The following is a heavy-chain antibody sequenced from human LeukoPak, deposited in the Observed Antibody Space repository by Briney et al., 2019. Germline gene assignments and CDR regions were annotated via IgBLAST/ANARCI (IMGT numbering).Heavy chain of an antibody. Sequence: SETLSLTCTVSGGSISSSSYYWGWIRQPPGKGLEWIGSIYYSGSTYYNPSLKSRVTISVDTSKNQFSLKLSSVTAADTAVYYCARLVGGYYYDSSGHSWGQGTLVTVSS. D-gene: IGHD3-22*01. CDR1: GGSISSSSYY. CDR3: ARLVGGYYYDSSGHS. J-gene: IGHJ4*02. V-gene: IGHV4-39*01. CDR2: IYYSGST.